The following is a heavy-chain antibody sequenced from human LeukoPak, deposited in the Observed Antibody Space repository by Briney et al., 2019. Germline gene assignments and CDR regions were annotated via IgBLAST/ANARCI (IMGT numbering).Heavy chain of an antibody. D-gene: IGHD2-15*01. Sequence: SETLSLTCTVSGGSISSSSYYWVWLRQPPGKGLEWIGTIYYSGSTYYNPSLKSRVTMSVDTSKNQFSLNVNSVTAADTAVYYCARDRGCSGGRCYSARFDPWGQGTLVTVSS. J-gene: IGHJ5*02. CDR2: IYYSGST. CDR1: GGSISSSSYY. V-gene: IGHV4-39*02. CDR3: ARDRGCSGGRCYSARFDP.